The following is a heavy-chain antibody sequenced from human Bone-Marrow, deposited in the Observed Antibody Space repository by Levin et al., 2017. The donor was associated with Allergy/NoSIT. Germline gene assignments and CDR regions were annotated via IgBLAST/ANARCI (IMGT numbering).Heavy chain of an antibody. CDR1: GGSISSGGYH. CDR3: AREDGSTFDS. D-gene: IGHD5-24*01. Sequence: PSETLSLTCTVSGGSISSGGYHWSWIRQHAGTGLEWIGYIYYSGSTYYNPSLKSRAMISLDTSKTQFSLKVTSATAADAAVYYCAREDGSTFDSWGQGTLVTVSS. J-gene: IGHJ4*02. CDR2: IYYSGST. V-gene: IGHV4-31*03.